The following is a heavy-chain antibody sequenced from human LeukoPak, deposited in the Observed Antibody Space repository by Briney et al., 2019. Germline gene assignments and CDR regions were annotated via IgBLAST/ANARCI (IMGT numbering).Heavy chain of an antibody. CDR1: GYTFTNYG. V-gene: IGHV1-18*01. CDR3: ARDIATVQHQD. Sequence: GASVKVSCKTSGYTFTNYGIGWVRQAPGQGLEWMGWISCYNGKTNYVQKFRGRVAMTADTSTSTVYMELRSLISDDTAVYYCARDIATVQHQDWGQGTLVTVSS. CDR2: ISCYNGKT. D-gene: IGHD1-1*01. J-gene: IGHJ4*02.